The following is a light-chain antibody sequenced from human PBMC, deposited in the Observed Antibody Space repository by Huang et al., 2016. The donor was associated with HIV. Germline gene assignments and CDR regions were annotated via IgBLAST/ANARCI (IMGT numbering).Light chain of an antibody. CDR1: QSVSNY. J-gene: IGKJ4*01. CDR3: QQYGGSPLT. Sequence: EIVLTQSPGTLSLSPGERATLSCRASQSVSNYLAWYQQKPGQAPRLLIHGASSRATGIPDRFSGSGSGTDFTLTISRLEPEDFAFYYCQQYGGSPLTFGGGIKVETK. CDR2: GAS. V-gene: IGKV3-20*01.